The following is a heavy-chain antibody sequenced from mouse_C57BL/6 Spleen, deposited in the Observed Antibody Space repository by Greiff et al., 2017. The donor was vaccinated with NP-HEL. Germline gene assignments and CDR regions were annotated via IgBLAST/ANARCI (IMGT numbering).Heavy chain of an antibody. V-gene: IGHV3-6*01. CDR1: GYSITSGYY. CDR3: ARYGYDGSLAY. D-gene: IGHD2-2*01. J-gene: IGHJ3*01. Sequence: EVKLLESGPGLVKPSQSLSLTCSVTGYSITSGYYWNWIRQFPGNKLEWMGYISYDGSNNYNPSLKNRISITRDTSKNQFFLKLNSVTTEDTATYYCARYGYDGSLAYWGQGTLVTVSA. CDR2: ISYDGSN.